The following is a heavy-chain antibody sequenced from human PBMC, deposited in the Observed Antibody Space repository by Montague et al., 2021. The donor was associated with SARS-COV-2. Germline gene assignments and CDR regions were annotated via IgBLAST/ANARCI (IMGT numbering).Heavy chain of an antibody. CDR1: GFTFSYYC. V-gene: IGHV3-30*03. CDR3: ARDRSGGFDH. CDR2: LPPDGRDI. J-gene: IGHJ5*02. Sequence: SLRLSCAAPGFTFSYYCMFWVRQAPGKGPEWVAILPPDGRDIYYADSVKGRFTVSRDNSRDTLYLQMNSLRVEDTAMYFCARDRSGGFDHWGQGTLVTVFS.